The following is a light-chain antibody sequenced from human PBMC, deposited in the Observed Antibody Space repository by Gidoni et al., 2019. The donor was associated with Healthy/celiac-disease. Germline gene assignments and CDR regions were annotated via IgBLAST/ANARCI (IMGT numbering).Light chain of an antibody. CDR1: KLGDKY. V-gene: IGLV3-1*01. CDR2: QDN. J-gene: IGLJ2*01. Sequence: SYELTQPHSVSVSPGQTASITCSGDKLGDKYACWYQQKPGQSPVLFIYQDNKRPSGIPERFSGSNSGNTATLTISGTQAMDEADYYCQAWDSSTVVFGGGTKLTVL. CDR3: QAWDSSTVV.